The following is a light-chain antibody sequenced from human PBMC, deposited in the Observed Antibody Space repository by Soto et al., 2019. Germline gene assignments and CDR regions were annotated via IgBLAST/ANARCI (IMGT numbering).Light chain of an antibody. CDR2: EVS. J-gene: IGLJ1*01. Sequence: QSVLTQPASASGSPGQSITISCTGTSSDVGGYNYVSWYQQHPGKAPKLMIYEVSNRPSGVSNRFSGSKSGNTASLTISGHQAEDEADYYCSSYTSISTYVFGTGTKVTVL. CDR1: SSDVGGYNY. CDR3: SSYTSISTYV. V-gene: IGLV2-14*01.